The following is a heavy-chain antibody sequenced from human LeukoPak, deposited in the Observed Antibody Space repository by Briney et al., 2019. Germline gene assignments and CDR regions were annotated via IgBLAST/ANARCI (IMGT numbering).Heavy chain of an antibody. D-gene: IGHD3-10*01. CDR1: GFTFSSYA. J-gene: IGHJ6*02. V-gene: IGHV3-30*04. Sequence: GGSLRLSCAASGFTFSSYAMHWVRQAPGKVLEWVAVISYDGSNKYYADSVKGRFTISRDNSKNTLYLQMNSLRAEDTAVYYCARPNYYGSGNNYYYYGMDVWGQGTTVTVSS. CDR3: ARPNYYGSGNNYYYYGMDV. CDR2: ISYDGSNK.